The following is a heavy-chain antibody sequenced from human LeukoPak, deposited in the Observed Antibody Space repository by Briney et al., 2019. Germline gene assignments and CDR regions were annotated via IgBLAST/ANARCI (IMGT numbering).Heavy chain of an antibody. CDR2: INTYNGNT. CDR1: DYTFTSYG. CDR3: AREVLSGYGGLLDY. V-gene: IGHV1-18*04. D-gene: IGHD5-12*01. J-gene: IGHJ4*02. Sequence: ASVKVSCKASDYTFTSYGISWVRQAPGQGLEWMGWINTYNGNTNYAQKLQGRVTMTTDTSTSTAYMELRSLRSDDTAVYYCAREVLSGYGGLLDYWGQGTLVTVSS.